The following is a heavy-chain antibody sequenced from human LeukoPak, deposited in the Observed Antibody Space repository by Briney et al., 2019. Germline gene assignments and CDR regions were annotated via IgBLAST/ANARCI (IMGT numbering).Heavy chain of an antibody. CDR1: GGSFSGYY. CDR3: ARGTGGSGWSFVYYYYYMDV. D-gene: IGHD6-19*01. CDR2: INHSGST. Sequence: SETLSLTCAVYGGSFSGYYWSWIRQPPGKGLEWIGEINHSGSTNYNPSLKSRVTISVDTSKNQFSLKLSSVTAADTAVYYCARGTGGSGWSFVYYYYYMDVWGKGTTVTISS. V-gene: IGHV4-34*01. J-gene: IGHJ6*03.